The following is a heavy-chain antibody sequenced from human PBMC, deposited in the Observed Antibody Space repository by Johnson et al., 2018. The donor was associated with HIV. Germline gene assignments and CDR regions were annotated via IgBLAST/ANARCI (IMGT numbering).Heavy chain of an antibody. J-gene: IGHJ3*02. Sequence: VQLVESGGGVERPGGSLRLSCAASGFSFDDYGMSWVRQLPGKGLEWVSGINWNGGSPSYADSVKGRFTISRDNAKNSLYLQRNSLRAEDRALYYCAREGWYGDYVDAFDIWGQGAMVTVSS. CDR3: AREGWYGDYVDAFDI. V-gene: IGHV3-20*04. CDR2: INWNGGSP. CDR1: GFSFDDYG. D-gene: IGHD4-17*01.